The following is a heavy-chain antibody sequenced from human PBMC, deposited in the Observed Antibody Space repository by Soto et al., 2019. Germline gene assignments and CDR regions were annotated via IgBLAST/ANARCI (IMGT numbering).Heavy chain of an antibody. J-gene: IGHJ5*02. CDR2: IYYSGNT. CDR1: GGSISSSGYY. V-gene: IGHV4-31*03. CDR3: ARLDGYNSKLDP. D-gene: IGHD5-12*01. Sequence: QVQLQESGPGLVKPSQTLSLTCTVSGGSISSSGYYWSWIRQHPGKGLEWIGYIYYSGNTYYNPSVKSRVTISVDTSKNQFSLKLSSVTAADTAVYYCARLDGYNSKLDPWGQGTLVTVSS.